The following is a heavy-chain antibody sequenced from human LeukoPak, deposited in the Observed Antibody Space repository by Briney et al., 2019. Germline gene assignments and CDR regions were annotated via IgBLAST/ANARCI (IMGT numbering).Heavy chain of an antibody. CDR2: IWYDGSNK. V-gene: IGHV3-33*01. Sequence: GGSLRLSCAASGFTFSSYGMHWVRQAPGKGLEWVAVIWYDGSNKYYADSVKGRFTISRDNSKNMLYLQMNSLRAEDTAVYYCARDRAVAGYRVWYYYGMDVWGQGTTVTVSS. CDR1: GFTFSSYG. J-gene: IGHJ6*02. CDR3: ARDRAVAGYRVWYYYGMDV. D-gene: IGHD6-19*01.